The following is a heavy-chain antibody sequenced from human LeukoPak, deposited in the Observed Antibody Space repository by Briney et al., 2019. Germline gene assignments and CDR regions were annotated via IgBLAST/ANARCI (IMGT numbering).Heavy chain of an antibody. CDR1: GGSMSDHY. V-gene: IGHV4-4*09. Sequence: SETLSLTCTVSGGSMSDHYWSWIRQSPGKGLEWIGYIYTSGHTDYSPSLKSRVTISVDTSKNQFFLKLRSVTAADTAVYYCARRDTGVGRLDPWGQGILVRVSS. D-gene: IGHD1-26*01. CDR3: ARRDTGVGRLDP. CDR2: IYTSGHT. J-gene: IGHJ5*02.